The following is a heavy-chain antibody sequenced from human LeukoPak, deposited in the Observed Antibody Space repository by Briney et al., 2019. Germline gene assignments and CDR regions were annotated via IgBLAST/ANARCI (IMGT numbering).Heavy chain of an antibody. CDR1: GGSISSSSYY. J-gene: IGHJ3*02. CDR3: ARHLRYKVARYFDWLLFHAFDI. CDR2: IYYSGST. V-gene: IGHV4-39*01. Sequence: PSETLSLTCTVSGGSISSSSYYWGWIRQPPGKGLEWIGSIYYSGSTYYNPSLKSRVTISVDTSKNQFSLKLSSVTAADTAVYYCARHLRYKVARYFDWLLFHAFDIWGQGTMVTVSS. D-gene: IGHD3-9*01.